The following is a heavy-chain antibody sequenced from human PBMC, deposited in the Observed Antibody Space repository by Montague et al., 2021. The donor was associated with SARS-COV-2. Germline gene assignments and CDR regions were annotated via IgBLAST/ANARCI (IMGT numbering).Heavy chain of an antibody. J-gene: IGHJ4*02. CDR1: GGSISSYY. Sequence: SETLSLTCSVSGGSISSYYWSWIRQPAGKALEWIGRIYYSESTTYDPSPKSRVTMSVDTSKNQFSLKMTSVSAADTAVYYCARGSGRLYSAFDYWGQGKLVTVSS. CDR2: IYYSEST. D-gene: IGHD1-26*01. CDR3: ARGSGRLYSAFDY. V-gene: IGHV4-4*07.